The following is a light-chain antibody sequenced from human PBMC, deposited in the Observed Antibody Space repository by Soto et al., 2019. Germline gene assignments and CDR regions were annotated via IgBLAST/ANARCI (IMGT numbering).Light chain of an antibody. J-gene: IGKJ3*01. V-gene: IGKV3-20*01. Sequence: EIVLTQSPGTLSLSPGERATLSCRASQTISSSFLAWYQQKPGQAPSLLIYRASRRAPGIPDRFSGSESWTDFTLTISRLEPEDFAVYYCHQFGSSPLDTFGPGTKVEIK. CDR2: RAS. CDR3: HQFGSSPLDT. CDR1: QTISSSF.